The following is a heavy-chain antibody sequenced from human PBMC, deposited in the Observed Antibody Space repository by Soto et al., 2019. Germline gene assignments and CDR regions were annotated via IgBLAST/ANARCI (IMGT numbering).Heavy chain of an antibody. CDR2: ISYDDGNVR. Sequence: QEQLVESGGGVVQPGRSLRLSCVASGFPFSEYAMHWVRQAPGKGLEWVAVISYDDGNVRYYADSVQGRFTGSRDNSKNTLFLQMDSLRSEDTAVYYCARDQGGAYFPYDGFDMWGQGTVVTVSS. J-gene: IGHJ3*02. CDR3: ARDQGGAYFPYDGFDM. CDR1: GFPFSEYA. V-gene: IGHV3-30-3*01. D-gene: IGHD1-26*01.